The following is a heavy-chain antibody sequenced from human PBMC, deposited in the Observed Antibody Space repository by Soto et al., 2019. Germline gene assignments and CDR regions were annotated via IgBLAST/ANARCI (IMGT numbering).Heavy chain of an antibody. CDR2: INHSGST. D-gene: IGHD3-3*01. Sequence: QVQLQRWGAGLLKPSETLSLTCAVYGGSFSGYYWSWIRQPPGKGLEWIGEINHSGSTNYNPSLKSRVTISVDTSKNQFSLKLSSVTAADTAVYYCARGVTIFPFDYWGQGTLVTVSS. V-gene: IGHV4-34*01. CDR3: ARGVTIFPFDY. CDR1: GGSFSGYY. J-gene: IGHJ4*02.